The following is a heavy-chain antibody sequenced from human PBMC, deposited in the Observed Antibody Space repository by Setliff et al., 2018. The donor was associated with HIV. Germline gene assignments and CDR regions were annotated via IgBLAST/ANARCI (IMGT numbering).Heavy chain of an antibody. J-gene: IGHJ6*02. CDR3: VRIEFSGWVGFYYFDMDV. CDR1: GYTFTTYG. D-gene: IGHD6-19*01. V-gene: IGHV1-18*01. CDR2: ISGYNGNT. Sequence: ASVKVSCKASGYTFTTYGITWVRQAPGQGLEWMGWISGYNGNTNYAQKFQGRVTMTTDTSTNTAYMELRSLRSDDTAVYYCVRIEFSGWVGFYYFDMDVWGQGTTVTGSS.